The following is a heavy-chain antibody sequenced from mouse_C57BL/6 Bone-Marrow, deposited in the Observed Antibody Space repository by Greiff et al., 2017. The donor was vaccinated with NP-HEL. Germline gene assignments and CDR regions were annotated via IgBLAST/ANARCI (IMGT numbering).Heavy chain of an antibody. D-gene: IGHD2-4*01. CDR3: ARHYDYDKAMDY. CDR1: DSEVFPIAY. J-gene: IGHJ4*01. Sequence: VQLQQSGSELRSPGSSVKLSCKDFDSEVFPIAYMSWVRQKPGHGFEWIGGILPSIGRTIYGEKFEDKATLDADTLSNTAYLELNSLTSEDSAIYYCARHYDYDKAMDYWGQGTSVTVSS. V-gene: IGHV15-2*01. CDR2: ILPSIGRT.